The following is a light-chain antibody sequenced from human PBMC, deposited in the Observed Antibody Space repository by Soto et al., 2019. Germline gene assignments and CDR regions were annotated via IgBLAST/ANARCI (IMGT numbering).Light chain of an antibody. CDR3: CSYAGSSTYVL. Sequence: QSVLTQPASVSGSPGQSITISCAGTSSDVGRYNLVSWYQHHPGTAPKLMIYEITTRPSGVSDRFSGSKSGNTASLTISGLQAEDEADYYCCSYAGSSTYVLFGGGTQLTVL. CDR2: EIT. V-gene: IGLV2-23*02. J-gene: IGLJ2*01. CDR1: SSDVGRYNL.